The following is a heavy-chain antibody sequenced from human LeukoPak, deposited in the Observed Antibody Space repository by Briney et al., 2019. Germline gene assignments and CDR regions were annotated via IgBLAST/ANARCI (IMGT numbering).Heavy chain of an antibody. CDR2: IYTSGST. Sequence: SETLSLTCTVSGGSISSYYWSWIRQPAGKGLEWIGRIYTSGSTNYNPSLKSRVTMSVDTSKNQFSLTLSSVTAADTAVYYCARASYYYDSSGYFLFDYWGQGTLVTVSS. CDR3: ARASYYYDSSGYFLFDY. CDR1: GGSISSYY. V-gene: IGHV4-4*07. D-gene: IGHD3-22*01. J-gene: IGHJ4*02.